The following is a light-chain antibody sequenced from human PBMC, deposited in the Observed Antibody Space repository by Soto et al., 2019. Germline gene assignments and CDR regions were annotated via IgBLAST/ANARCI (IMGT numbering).Light chain of an antibody. CDR3: QTWGTGIHVV. CDR1: SGHSSYA. CDR2: LDSDGSH. V-gene: IGLV4-69*01. Sequence: QAVVTQTPSDSASLGASVKLTCTLSSGHSSYAIAWHQQQPEKGPRYLMKLDSDGSHTKGDAIPDRFSGSSSGAERYLTISSLQSEDEADYYCQTWGTGIHVVFGGGTKVTVL. J-gene: IGLJ2*01.